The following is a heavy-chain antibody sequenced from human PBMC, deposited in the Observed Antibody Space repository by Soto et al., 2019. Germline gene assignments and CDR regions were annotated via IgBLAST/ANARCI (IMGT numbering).Heavy chain of an antibody. CDR2: ISFVGRNK. Sequence: GSLSLSCAVSGFTFSLYGMHWVRQAPGKGLEWVAFISFVGRNKYYADSVKGRFTLSRDNSKNTLSLQMESLRPEDTAVYYCAKGRDSTLLRWQYFDNWGQGTQVTVSS. J-gene: IGHJ4*02. CDR3: AKGRDSTLLRWQYFDN. CDR1: GFTFSLYG. D-gene: IGHD4-17*01. V-gene: IGHV3-30*18.